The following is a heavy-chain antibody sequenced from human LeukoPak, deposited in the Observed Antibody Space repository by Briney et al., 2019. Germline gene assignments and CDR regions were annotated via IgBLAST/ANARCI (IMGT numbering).Heavy chain of an antibody. CDR3: ARVQQQLPWGAFDI. Sequence: GGSLRLSCAASGFTFSSYWMSWVRQAPGKGLEWVANIKQDGSEKYYVDSVKGRFTISRDNAKNSLYLQMNSLRAEDTAVYYCARVQQQLPWGAFDIWGQGTMVTVSS. D-gene: IGHD6-13*01. CDR1: GFTFSSYW. CDR2: IKQDGSEK. J-gene: IGHJ3*02. V-gene: IGHV3-7*01.